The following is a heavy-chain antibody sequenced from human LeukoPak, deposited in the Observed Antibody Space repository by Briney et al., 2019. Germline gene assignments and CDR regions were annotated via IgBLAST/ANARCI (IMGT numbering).Heavy chain of an antibody. Sequence: KPGGSLRLSCAASGFTFSAFPLEWVRQAPGKGLEWVSSVNGDSSYIYYADSVKGRFTIARDNARNPLHLQMNSLRAEDTAVYYCARLRCDVTSCFGKYYFDHWGQGTLVTVSS. J-gene: IGHJ4*02. CDR2: VNGDSSYI. V-gene: IGHV3-21*01. CDR1: GFTFSAFP. D-gene: IGHD2-2*01. CDR3: ARLRCDVTSCFGKYYFDH.